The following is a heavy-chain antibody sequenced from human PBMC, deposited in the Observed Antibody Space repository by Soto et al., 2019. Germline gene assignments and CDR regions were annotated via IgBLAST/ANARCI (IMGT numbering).Heavy chain of an antibody. CDR2: IYYSGST. Sequence: QVQLQESGPGLVKPSETLSLTCTVSGGSISSYYWSWIRQPPGKGLEWIGYIYYSGSTNYNPSLKSRVTIAVDTSKNLFSLKLSSVTAADTAVYYWARSPIAVAGINFQHWGQGTLVTVSS. D-gene: IGHD6-19*01. V-gene: IGHV4-59*01. J-gene: IGHJ1*01. CDR3: ARSPIAVAGINFQH. CDR1: GGSISSYY.